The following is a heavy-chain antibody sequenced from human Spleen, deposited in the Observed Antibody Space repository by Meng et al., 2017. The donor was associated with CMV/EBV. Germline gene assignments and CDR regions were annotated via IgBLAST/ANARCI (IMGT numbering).Heavy chain of an antibody. CDR1: GGTFSSYA. D-gene: IGHD1-26*01. Sequence: SVKVSCKASGGTFSSYAISWVRQAPGQGLEWMGGIIPIFGTANYAQKFQGRVTITTDESTSTAYMELSSLRSEDTAVYYCARDGVSTGSDYGTYRYSGMDVWGQGTTVTVSS. J-gene: IGHJ6*02. CDR2: IIPIFGTA. CDR3: ARDGVSTGSDYGTYRYSGMDV. V-gene: IGHV1-69*05.